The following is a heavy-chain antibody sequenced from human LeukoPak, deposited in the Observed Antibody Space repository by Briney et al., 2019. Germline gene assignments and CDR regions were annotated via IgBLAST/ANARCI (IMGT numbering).Heavy chain of an antibody. Sequence: ASVKVSCKVSGYTLTELSMHWVRQAPGKGLEWMGGFDPEDGETIYAQKFQGRVTMTEDTSTDTAYMELSSLRPEDTAVYYCATDSQGRPPYFDYWGQGTLVTVSS. CDR2: FDPEDGET. V-gene: IGHV1-24*01. J-gene: IGHJ4*02. CDR1: GYTLTELS. CDR3: ATDSQGRPPYFDY. D-gene: IGHD6-6*01.